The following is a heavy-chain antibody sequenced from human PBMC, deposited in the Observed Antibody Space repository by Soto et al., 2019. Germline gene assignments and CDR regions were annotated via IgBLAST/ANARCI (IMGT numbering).Heavy chain of an antibody. Sequence: QVQLQESGPGLVKPSETLSLTCTVSGGSISSYYWSWIRQPPGKGLEWIGYIYYSGSTNYNPSLKRRVTISVDTSKNQFSLKLSSVTAADTAVYYCARDKTWNHGFNAFDIWGQGTMVTVSS. CDR2: IYYSGST. V-gene: IGHV4-59*01. J-gene: IGHJ3*02. CDR3: ARDKTWNHGFNAFDI. CDR1: GGSISSYY. D-gene: IGHD1-1*01.